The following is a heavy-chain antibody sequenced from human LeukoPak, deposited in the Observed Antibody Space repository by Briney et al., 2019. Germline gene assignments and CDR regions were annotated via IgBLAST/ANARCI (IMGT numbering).Heavy chain of an antibody. D-gene: IGHD6-19*01. CDR3: ARGTYSSGWLLDY. J-gene: IGHJ4*02. CDR1: GYTFTGYY. CDR2: INPNSGGT. V-gene: IGHV1-2*02. Sequence: ASVKVSCKASGYTFTGYYMHWVRQAPGQGLEWMGWINPNSGGTNYAQKFQGRVTMTRDTSISTAYMELSRLRSEDTAVYYCARGTYSSGWLLDYWGQGTLVTVSS.